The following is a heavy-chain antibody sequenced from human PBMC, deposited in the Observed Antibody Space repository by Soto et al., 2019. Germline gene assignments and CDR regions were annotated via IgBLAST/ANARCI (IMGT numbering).Heavy chain of an antibody. D-gene: IGHD4-17*01. CDR2: IGSSGGTT. CDR3: GKDPNGDYIGAFDI. V-gene: IGHV3-23*01. CDR1: GFPFSNYA. J-gene: IGHJ3*02. Sequence: PGGSLRLSCAASGFPFSNYAMSWVRQAPGKGLEWVSGIGSSGGTTHLADSVKGRFTISRDNSKNTLYLQMNSLRAEDTAVYYCGKDPNGDYIGAFDIWGQGTMVTVSS.